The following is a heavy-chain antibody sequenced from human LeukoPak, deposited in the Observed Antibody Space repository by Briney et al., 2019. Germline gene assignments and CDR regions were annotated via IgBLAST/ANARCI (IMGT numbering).Heavy chain of an antibody. Sequence: ASVKVSCKASGYTFTSYGISWVRQATGQGLEWMGWMNPNSGNTGYAQKFQGRVTMTRNTSISTAYMELSSLRSEDTAVYYCARGPRAVAGNFDYWGQGTLVTVSS. CDR3: ARGPRAVAGNFDY. J-gene: IGHJ4*02. D-gene: IGHD6-19*01. CDR1: GYTFTSYG. V-gene: IGHV1-8*02. CDR2: MNPNSGNT.